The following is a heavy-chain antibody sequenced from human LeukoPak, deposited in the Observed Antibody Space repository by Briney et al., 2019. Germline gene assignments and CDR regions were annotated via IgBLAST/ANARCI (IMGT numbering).Heavy chain of an antibody. V-gene: IGHV5-51*01. J-gene: IGHJ3*01. D-gene: IGHD1-26*01. Sequence: GESLKISCKVSGYSFTSYCIGWVRQMPGKGLEWMVTNYHGDSGPTYSPSFQGQVTISVDKSINTAYLQWSSLQASDTAMYYCGMSGDRVPLQDDVFDVWGQGTMVTVST. CDR1: GYSFTSYC. CDR2: NYHGDSGP. CDR3: GMSGDRVPLQDDVFDV.